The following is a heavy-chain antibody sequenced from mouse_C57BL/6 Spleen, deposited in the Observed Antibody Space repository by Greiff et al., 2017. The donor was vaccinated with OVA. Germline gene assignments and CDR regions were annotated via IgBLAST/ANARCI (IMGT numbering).Heavy chain of an antibody. CDR3: ARGTYYYSNWYFDV. CDR1: GYSITSGYY. D-gene: IGHD1-1*01. CDR2: ISYDGSN. Sequence: EVKLMESGPGLVKPSQSLSLTCSVTGYSITSGYYWNWIRQFPGNKLEWMGYISYDGSNNYNPSLKNRISITRDTSKNQFFLKLNSVTTEDTATYYCARGTYYYSNWYFDVWGTGTTVTASS. J-gene: IGHJ1*03. V-gene: IGHV3-6*01.